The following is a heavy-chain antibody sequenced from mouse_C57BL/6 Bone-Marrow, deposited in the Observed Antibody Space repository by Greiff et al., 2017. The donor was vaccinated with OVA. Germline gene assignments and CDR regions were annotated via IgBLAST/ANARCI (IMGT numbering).Heavy chain of an antibody. D-gene: IGHD5-1*01. J-gene: IGHJ1*03. CDR1: GYSFTGYY. V-gene: IGHV1-42*01. CDR3: TRTYISKNHWYFDV. CDR2: INPSTGGT. Sequence: VQLQQSGPELVKPGASVKISCKASGYSFTGYYMNWVKQSPEKSLEWIGEINPSTGGTTYNQKFKGKVTLTVDKSTSTAYMQLKSLTSEDSAVYYCTRTYISKNHWYFDVWGTGTTVTVSS.